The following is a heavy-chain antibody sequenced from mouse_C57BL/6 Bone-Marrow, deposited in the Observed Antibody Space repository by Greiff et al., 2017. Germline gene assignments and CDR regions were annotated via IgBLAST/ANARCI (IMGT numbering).Heavy chain of an antibody. CDR2: IDPSDSYT. CDR1: GYTFTSYW. J-gene: IGHJ4*01. Sequence: VQLQQPGAELVMPGASVKLSCKASGYTFTSYWMHWVKQRPGHGLEWIGEIDPSDSYTNYNQKFKGKSTLTVDKSSSTAYMQLRSLTSEASAVYYCARSGYYYRDYAMDYWGQGTSVTVSS. D-gene: IGHD2-3*01. V-gene: IGHV1-69*01. CDR3: ARSGYYYRDYAMDY.